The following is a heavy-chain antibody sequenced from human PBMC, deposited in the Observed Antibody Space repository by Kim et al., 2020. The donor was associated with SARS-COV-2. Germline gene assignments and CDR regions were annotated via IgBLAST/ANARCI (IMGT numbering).Heavy chain of an antibody. D-gene: IGHD3-22*01. Sequence: ASVKVSCKASGYTFTSRVINWLRQAPGQGLEWMGWIDTDTGTPAYAQGFTGRFVFSLDTSVTTAYLQISSQKAEDTAVYFCARGTYIRGYDYVSWFDPWGRGTLVTVSS. CDR1: GYTFTSRV. CDR2: IDTDTGTP. V-gene: IGHV7-4-1*02. J-gene: IGHJ5*02. CDR3: ARGTYIRGYDYVSWFDP.